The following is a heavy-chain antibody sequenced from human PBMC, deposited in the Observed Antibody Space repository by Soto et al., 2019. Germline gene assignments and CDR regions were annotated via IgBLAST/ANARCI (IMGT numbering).Heavy chain of an antibody. V-gene: IGHV1-2*02. J-gene: IGHJ5*01. CDR1: GYIFPDYY. CDR2: INPNNGDT. Sequence: QVPLVQSGAEVKKPGASVKVSCKASGYIFPDYYINWVRQAPGQGLERVGWINPNNGDTNYAQQFQGRVTMSTDTFISTAYMELNRLRSDDTAVYYCARPYCSSNSCHNWFDSWGQGTLVTVSS. D-gene: IGHD2-2*01. CDR3: ARPYCSSNSCHNWFDS.